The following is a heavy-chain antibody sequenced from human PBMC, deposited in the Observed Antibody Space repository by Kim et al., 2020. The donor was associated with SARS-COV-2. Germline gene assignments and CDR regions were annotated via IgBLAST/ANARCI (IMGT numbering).Heavy chain of an antibody. V-gene: IGHV3-23*01. D-gene: IGHD3-9*01. J-gene: IGHJ4*02. Sequence: YAEAVKGRFTISRDNSKNTLYLQMNSLRAEDTAVYYCAVPGLVTKMCFDYWGQGTLVTVSS. CDR3: AVPGLVTKMCFDY.